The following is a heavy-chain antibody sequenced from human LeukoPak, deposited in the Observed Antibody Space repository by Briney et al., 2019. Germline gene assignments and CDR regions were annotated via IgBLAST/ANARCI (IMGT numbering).Heavy chain of an antibody. V-gene: IGHV3-30*04. CDR2: ISYDGSNK. D-gene: IGHD2-2*01. CDR1: GFTLSSYA. CDR3: AREGYQLHTLDI. J-gene: IGHJ3*02. Sequence: GGSLRLSCAASGFTLSSYAMHWVRQAPGKGLEWVAVISYDGSNKYYAGSVRCRFTISRDNSKNTLYLQMNSLRAEDTAVYYCAREGYQLHTLDIWGQGTMVTVSS.